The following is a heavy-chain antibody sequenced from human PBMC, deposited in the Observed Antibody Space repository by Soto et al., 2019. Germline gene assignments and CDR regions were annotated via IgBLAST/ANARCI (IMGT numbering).Heavy chain of an antibody. CDR3: ARDLPSDDCGGDCDPWYYGMDV. Sequence: GGSLRLCCAASGGTCSGFGGHWVRQAPGKGLVWVSGIRYDGSNKYYADSVKGRFTISRDNSKNTLYLQMNSLRAEDTAVCYCARDLPSDDCGGDCDPWYYGMDVWGQGTTVTVSS. CDR1: GGTCSGFG. V-gene: IGHV3-33*08. J-gene: IGHJ6*02. D-gene: IGHD2-21*02. CDR2: IRYDGSNK.